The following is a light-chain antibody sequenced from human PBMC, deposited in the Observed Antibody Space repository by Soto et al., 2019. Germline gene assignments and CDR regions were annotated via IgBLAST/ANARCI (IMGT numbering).Light chain of an antibody. V-gene: IGLV2-14*01. CDR1: SSDVGGYNY. CDR2: EVS. CDR3: SSSTSSSTIV. J-gene: IGLJ1*01. Sequence: QSVLTQPASVSGSPRESVPISCTGTSSDVGGYNYVSWYQQHPGKAPKLMIYEVSNRPSGVSNRFSGSKSGNTASLTISGLQAEDEADYYCSSSTSSSTIVFGTGTKVTVL.